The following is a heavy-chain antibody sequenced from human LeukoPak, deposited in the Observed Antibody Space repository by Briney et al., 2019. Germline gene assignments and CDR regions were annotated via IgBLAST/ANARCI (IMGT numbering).Heavy chain of an antibody. V-gene: IGHV4-31*03. CDR2: IHYSGST. CDR1: GGSISSGCYY. Sequence: PSQTLSLTCTVSGGSISSGCYYWSWLRQHPGKGLEWIGYIHYSGSTYYNPSLKSRVTISVDTSKSQFSLKLSSVTAADTAVYYCATQNTIFGVVKDGYYFDYWGQGTLVTVSS. D-gene: IGHD3-3*01. CDR3: ATQNTIFGVVKDGYYFDY. J-gene: IGHJ4*02.